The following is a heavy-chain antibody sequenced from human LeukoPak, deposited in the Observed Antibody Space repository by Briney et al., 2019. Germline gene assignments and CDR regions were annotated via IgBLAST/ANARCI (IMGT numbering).Heavy chain of an antibody. V-gene: IGHV3-7*01. CDR1: GFTFRSYW. CDR3: ARDQRLLGYCSSSACYPLYFDY. D-gene: IGHD2-2*01. CDR2: INEDGSEI. Sequence: GGSLRLSCAASGFTFRSYWMSWVRQAPGKGVEWVANINEDGSEIHYVDFVEGRFTISRDNAKNSLYLQMNSLRVEDTSVYYCARDQRLLGYCSSSACYPLYFDYWGQGAQVTVSS. J-gene: IGHJ4*02.